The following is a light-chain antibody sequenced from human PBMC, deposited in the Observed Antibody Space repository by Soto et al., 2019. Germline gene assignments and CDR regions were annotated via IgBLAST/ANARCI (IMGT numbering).Light chain of an antibody. Sequence: DIQMTQSPSTLSASVGDRVTITCRASQSISSWLAWYQQKPGKAPKLLIYDAYSLESGTPSRFSGRRAGTEFTLSSASVLPEDVATYYCQQYSIYSPLPCGGGTNVDIK. CDR2: DAY. CDR3: QQYSIYSPLP. V-gene: IGKV1-5*01. J-gene: IGKJ4*01. CDR1: QSISSW.